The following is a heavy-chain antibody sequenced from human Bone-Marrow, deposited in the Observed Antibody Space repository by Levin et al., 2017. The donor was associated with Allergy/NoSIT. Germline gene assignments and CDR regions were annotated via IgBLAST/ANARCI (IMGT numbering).Heavy chain of an antibody. CDR2: MNPQTGHT. D-gene: IGHD3-9*01. Sequence: ASVKVSCKTSGYSFADYEINWVRLATGQGLEWLGWMNPQTGHTAYAQKFQGRVTMTSDISVSTAYMELSSLRSEDTALYFCAKASGALRYQIRDWGQGTQETVCS. CDR3: AKASGALRYQIRD. CDR1: GYSFADYE. V-gene: IGHV1-8*01. J-gene: IGHJ4*02.